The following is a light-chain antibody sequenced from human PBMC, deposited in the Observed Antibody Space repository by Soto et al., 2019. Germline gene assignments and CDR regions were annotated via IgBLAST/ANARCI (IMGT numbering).Light chain of an antibody. J-gene: IGLJ2*01. CDR1: RSNIGTYT. CDR3: AAWDGSLSAVL. CDR2: LNN. Sequence: QAVVTQSPSASGTPGQRVTISCSGSRSNIGTYTVNWYQQLPGTAPTLLIYLNNQRPSGVPNRFSGSKSGTSASLAISGLQSEDEAEYYCAAWDGSLSAVLFGGGTKVTVL. V-gene: IGLV1-44*01.